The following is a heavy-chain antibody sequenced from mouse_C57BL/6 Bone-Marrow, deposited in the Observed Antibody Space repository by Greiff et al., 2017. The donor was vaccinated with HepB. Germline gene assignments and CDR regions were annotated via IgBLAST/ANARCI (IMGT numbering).Heavy chain of an antibody. CDR1: GFTFSSYG. Sequence: EVQLVESGGDLVKPGGSLKLSCAASGFTFSSYGMSWVRQTPDKRLEWVATISSGGSYTYYPDSVKGRFTISRDNAKNTLYLQMSSLKSEDTAMYYCARPSAWFAYWGQGTLVTVSA. CDR3: ARPSAWFAY. V-gene: IGHV5-6*01. CDR2: ISSGGSYT. J-gene: IGHJ3*01.